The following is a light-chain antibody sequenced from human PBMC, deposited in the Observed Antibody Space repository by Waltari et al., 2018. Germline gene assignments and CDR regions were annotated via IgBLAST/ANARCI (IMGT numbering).Light chain of an antibody. CDR3: QEYVSLPVT. Sequence: RTSQSVKNNLVCYQEQPGKAPTFLIPKASRLEGGVSSRFSGSGYGTEFTLTIRCLPPDDFATYYCQEYVSLPVTFGGGTRVEIK. J-gene: IGKJ4*01. CDR1: QSVKNN. CDR2: KAS. V-gene: IGKV1-5*03.